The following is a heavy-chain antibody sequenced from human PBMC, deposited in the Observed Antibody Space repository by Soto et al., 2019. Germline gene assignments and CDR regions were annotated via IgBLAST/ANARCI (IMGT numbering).Heavy chain of an antibody. V-gene: IGHV4-31*03. J-gene: IGHJ3*02. CDR3: ARPILTGYYTDAFDI. CDR1: GGSISSGGYY. CDR2: IYYSGST. Sequence: QVQLQESGPGLVKPSQTLSLTCTVSGGSISSGGYYWSWIRQHPGKGLEWIGYIYYSGSTYYNPSIKSRVTISVDTSKNQFSLKLSSVTAADTAVYYCARPILTGYYTDAFDIWGQGTMVTVSS. D-gene: IGHD3-9*01.